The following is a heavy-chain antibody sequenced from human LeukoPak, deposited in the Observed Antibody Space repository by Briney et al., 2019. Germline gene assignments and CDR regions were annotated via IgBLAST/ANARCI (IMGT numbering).Heavy chain of an antibody. CDR1: GYTFTSYA. D-gene: IGHD3-22*01. V-gene: IGHV1-3*01. CDR2: INAGNGNT. CDR3: ARGEAESSGYEFFDY. Sequence: ASVKVSCKASGYTFTSYAMHWVRQAPGQRLEWMGWINAGNGNTKYSQKFQGRVTITRDTSASTAYMELSSLRSEDTAVYYCARGEAESSGYEFFDYWGQGTLVTVSS. J-gene: IGHJ4*02.